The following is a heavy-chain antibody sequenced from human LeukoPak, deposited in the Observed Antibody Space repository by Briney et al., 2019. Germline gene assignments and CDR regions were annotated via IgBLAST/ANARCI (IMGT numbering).Heavy chain of an antibody. CDR1: GFTFSSYS. D-gene: IGHD3-22*01. CDR3: ARRIEWYYYDSSGYPLFDY. V-gene: IGHV3-21*01. J-gene: IGHJ4*02. Sequence: GGSLRLSCAASGFTFSSYSMNWVRQAPGKGLEWVSSISSSSSYIYYADSVKGRFTISRDNAKNSLYLQMNSLRAKDTAVYYCARRIEWYYYDSSGYPLFDYWGQGTLVTVSS. CDR2: ISSSSSYI.